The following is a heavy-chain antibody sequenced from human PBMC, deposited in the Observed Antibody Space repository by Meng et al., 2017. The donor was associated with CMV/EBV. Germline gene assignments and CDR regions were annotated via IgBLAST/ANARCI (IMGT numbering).Heavy chain of an antibody. Sequence: GESLKIPCAASGFTFSSYSMNWVRQAPGKGLEWVSSISSSSSYIYYADSVKGRFTISRDNAKNSLYLQMNSLRAEDTAVYYCARDTITMIASDYWGQGTLVTVSS. CDR3: ARDTITMIASDY. V-gene: IGHV3-21*01. CDR2: ISSSSSYI. D-gene: IGHD3-22*01. CDR1: GFTFSSYS. J-gene: IGHJ4*02.